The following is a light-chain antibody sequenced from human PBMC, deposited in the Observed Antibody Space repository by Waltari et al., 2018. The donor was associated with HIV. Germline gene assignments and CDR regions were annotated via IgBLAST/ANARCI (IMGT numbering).Light chain of an antibody. V-gene: IGLV2-8*01. Sequence: QSALTQPPSASGSPGQSVAISCTGSSNDIGTHNFVSWYQHHPGKAPKLLIYEVTRRPPGIPDLFSGTKSGYTASLTVSDLQVEDEADYYCVSYTEKDTFLLFGGGTKLAV. CDR1: SNDIGTHNF. CDR2: EVT. J-gene: IGLJ2*01. CDR3: VSYTEKDTFLL.